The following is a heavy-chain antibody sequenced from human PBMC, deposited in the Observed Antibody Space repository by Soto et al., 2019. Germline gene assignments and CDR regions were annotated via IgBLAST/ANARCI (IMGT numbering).Heavy chain of an antibody. J-gene: IGHJ4*02. Sequence: EVQLLESGGGFVQPGGSLRLSCAASGFTFDSYAINWVRQAPGKGLEWVSTVSSSGHSTYYADSVKGRFTISRDNSKNTVFLQMSSLGPEDTAVYYCARRLTTSVTAMGYWGQGTLVTVSS. CDR2: VSSSGHST. CDR3: ARRLTTSVTAMGY. CDR1: GFTFDSYA. D-gene: IGHD4-17*01. V-gene: IGHV3-23*01.